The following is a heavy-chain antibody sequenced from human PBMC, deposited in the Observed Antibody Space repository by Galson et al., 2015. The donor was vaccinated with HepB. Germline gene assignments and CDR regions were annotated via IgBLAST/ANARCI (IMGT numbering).Heavy chain of an antibody. CDR1: GGSIGTYY. J-gene: IGHJ6*02. CDR3: TRARRDSYGFTASYYYYYGFDV. Sequence: SETLSLTCTVSGGSIGTYYWSWIRQPPGKGLEWIGYIYHSGNSNYNPSLKSRVTMSVDTSKHQFSLKLSSVTAADTAVYYCTRARRDSYGFTASYYYYYGFDVWGQGTTVTVSS. V-gene: IGHV4-59*01. CDR2: IYHSGNS. D-gene: IGHD5-18*01.